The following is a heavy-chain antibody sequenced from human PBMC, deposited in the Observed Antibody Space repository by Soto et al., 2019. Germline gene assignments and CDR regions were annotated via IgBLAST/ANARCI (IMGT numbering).Heavy chain of an antibody. J-gene: IGHJ4*02. CDR2: ISATGGST. Sequence: EVQLMESGGGLVQPGGSLRLSCAASGFTFDNYAMNWVRQAPGKGLEWVSGISATGGSTYYAASVRGRFGISIDNSKDTLDLQMNSLRAEDTAVYDCARSLDVFLWLGELLSLGFDSWGQGTLVTASS. CDR3: ARSLDVFLWLGELLSLGFDS. D-gene: IGHD3-10*01. V-gene: IGHV3-23*01. CDR1: GFTFDNYA.